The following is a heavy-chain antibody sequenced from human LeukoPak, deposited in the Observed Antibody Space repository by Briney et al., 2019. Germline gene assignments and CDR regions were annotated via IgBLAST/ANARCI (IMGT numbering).Heavy chain of an antibody. D-gene: IGHD2-21*02. V-gene: IGHV3-23*01. CDR1: GFTFSSYA. Sequence: GGSLRLSCAASGFTFSSYAMSWVRQAPGKGLEWVSTISVSGGSTYYADPVKGRFTISRDNSKNTLFLQMSSLRAEDTAVYYCAKLIDYYCNRPIDYWGQGTLVTVSS. CDR2: ISVSGGST. J-gene: IGHJ4*02. CDR3: AKLIDYYCNRPIDY.